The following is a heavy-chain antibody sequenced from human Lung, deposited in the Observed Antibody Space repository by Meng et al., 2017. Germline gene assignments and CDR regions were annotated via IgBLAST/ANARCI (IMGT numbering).Heavy chain of an antibody. D-gene: IGHD3-10*01. V-gene: IGHV7-4-1*02. CDR1: GYTFTSYA. CDR3: ASGWFGELFGYFDL. Sequence: VSLVTSGSEVRKPGASVKVSCKASGYTFTSYAMNWVRQAPGQGLEWMGWINTNTGNPTYAQGFTGRFVFSLDTSVSTAYLQISSLKAEDTAVYYCASGWFGELFGYFDLWGRGTLVTVSS. J-gene: IGHJ2*01. CDR2: INTNTGNP.